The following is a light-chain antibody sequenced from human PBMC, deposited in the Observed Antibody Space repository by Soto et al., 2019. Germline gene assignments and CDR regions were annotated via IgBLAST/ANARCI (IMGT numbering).Light chain of an antibody. V-gene: IGLV2-14*01. CDR2: DVS. CDR3: SSYPSSSLYV. Sequence: QSVLTQPASVSGSPGQSITISCTGTSSDGGGSNYVSWYQHLPGKAPKLMIYDVSDRPSGVSNRFSGSKSGNTASLTISGLQAEDEADYYCSSYPSSSLYVFGTGTKVTVL. J-gene: IGLJ1*01. CDR1: SSDGGGSNY.